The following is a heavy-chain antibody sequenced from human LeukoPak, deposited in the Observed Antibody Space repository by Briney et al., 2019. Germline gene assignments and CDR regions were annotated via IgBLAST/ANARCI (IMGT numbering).Heavy chain of an antibody. CDR1: GGSFSGYY. CDR2: LNHSGIT. CDR3: ARAITGTTI. V-gene: IGHV4-34*01. Sequence: SETLSLTCAVYGGSFSGYYWSWIREPPGKGLWWSGELNHSGITNDNPSLKSRVTISADTSKNQFSRKLSSVTAVDTAVYYCARAITGTTIWGQGTLVAVSS. J-gene: IGHJ4*02. D-gene: IGHD1-7*01.